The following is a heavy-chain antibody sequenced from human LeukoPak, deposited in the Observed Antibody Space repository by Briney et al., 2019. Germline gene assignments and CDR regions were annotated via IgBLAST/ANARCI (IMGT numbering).Heavy chain of an antibody. V-gene: IGHV1-18*01. CDR3: ARTGPSEFDFTDGFDP. J-gene: IGHJ5*02. D-gene: IGHD3-9*01. Sequence: ASVKVSCKASGYTFTSYGISWVRQAPGQGLEWMGWISAYNGNTNYAQKLQGRVTMTTDTSTSTAYMELRSLRSDDTAVYYCARTGPSEFDFTDGFDPWGQGTLVTVSS. CDR1: GYTFTSYG. CDR2: ISAYNGNT.